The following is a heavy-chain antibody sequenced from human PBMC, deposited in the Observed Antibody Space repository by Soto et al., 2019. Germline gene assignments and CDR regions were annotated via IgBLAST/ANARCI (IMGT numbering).Heavy chain of an antibody. CDR1: GFTFSSYG. Sequence: ESVGGVVQPGRSLSLSCAASGFTFSSYGIHWVRQAPGKGLEWVAVIWSDGSNKYYADSVKGRFTISRDNTKNTLYLQMNSLRAEDTAVYYCAREVLVRGIKYHAMDVWGQGTTVTVSS. J-gene: IGHJ6*02. CDR2: IWSDGSNK. V-gene: IGHV3-33*01. D-gene: IGHD3-10*01. CDR3: AREVLVRGIKYHAMDV.